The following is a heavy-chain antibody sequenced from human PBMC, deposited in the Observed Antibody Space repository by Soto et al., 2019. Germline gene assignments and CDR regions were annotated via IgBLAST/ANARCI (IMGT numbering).Heavy chain of an antibody. CDR2: ISGSDDST. CDR3: AKRSSSSTFDY. Sequence: EVQLLESGGGLVQPGESLRLSCAASGFTFSSYAMSCVRQAPGKGLEWVSVISGSDDSTYYADSVKGRFTISRDNYKNTLYLQMNSLRAEDTAVYYCAKRSSSSTFDYWGQGTLVTVSS. D-gene: IGHD6-6*01. CDR1: GFTFSSYA. J-gene: IGHJ4*02. V-gene: IGHV3-23*01.